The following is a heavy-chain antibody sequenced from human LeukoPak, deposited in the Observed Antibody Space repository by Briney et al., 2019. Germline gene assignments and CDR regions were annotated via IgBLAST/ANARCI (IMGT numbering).Heavy chain of an antibody. CDR3: AKFVYSGGYSAFDY. J-gene: IGHJ4*02. V-gene: IGHV3-48*01. CDR2: ISTSSSTI. D-gene: IGHD1-26*01. CDR1: GFTFSSYS. Sequence: PGGSLRLSCAASGFTFSSYSMNWVRQAPGKGLEWVSYISTSSSTIYYADSVKGRFTISRDNAKNSLYLQMNSLRAEDTAVYYCAKFVYSGGYSAFDYWGQGTLVTVSS.